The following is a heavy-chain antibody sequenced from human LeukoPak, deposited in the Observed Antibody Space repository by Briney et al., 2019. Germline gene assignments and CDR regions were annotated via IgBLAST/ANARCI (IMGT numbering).Heavy chain of an antibody. CDR2: INSGGSST. CDR1: GFTFSSYW. J-gene: IGHJ4*02. Sequence: GGSLRLSCAASGFTFSSYWMHWVRQVPGKGLVWVSRINSGGSSTTHADSVKGRFTISRDNAKNTLYLQMNSLRAEDTAVYYCARGGDYPFDYWGQGTLVTVSS. V-gene: IGHV3-74*01. CDR3: ARGGDYPFDY. D-gene: IGHD4-17*01.